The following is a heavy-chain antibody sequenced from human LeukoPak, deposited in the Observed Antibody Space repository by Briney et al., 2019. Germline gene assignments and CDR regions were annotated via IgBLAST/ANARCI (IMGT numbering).Heavy chain of an antibody. Sequence: PSETLSLTCTGSGGSTSSRGYYWSWIRQHPGKGLEWIGYIYYSGSAFYNPSLETRLTISVDTSKNQFSLKLSSMTAADTAVYYCARGIDSSNYYLYFDLWGRGTLVTVSS. V-gene: IGHV4-31*03. CDR3: ARGIDSSNYYLYFDL. CDR2: IYYSGSA. D-gene: IGHD3-22*01. J-gene: IGHJ2*01. CDR1: GGSTSSRGYY.